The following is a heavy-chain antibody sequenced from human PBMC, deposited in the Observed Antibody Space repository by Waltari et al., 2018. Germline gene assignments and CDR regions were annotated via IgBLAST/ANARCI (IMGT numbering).Heavy chain of an antibody. J-gene: IGHJ5*02. CDR2: IIPMVGRE. CDR3: ARIPMIVVAPFDP. CDR1: GDAFSSYA. D-gene: IGHD3-22*01. V-gene: IGHV1-69*01. Sequence: QVQLVQSGAVVKKPGSSVRVSCKASGDAFSSYAISWVRQAPGQGLEWIGGIIPMVGREKYAQKFKGRVTITADESTRTAYMELSRLKSEDTAVYYCARIPMIVVAPFDPWGQGTLVTVSS.